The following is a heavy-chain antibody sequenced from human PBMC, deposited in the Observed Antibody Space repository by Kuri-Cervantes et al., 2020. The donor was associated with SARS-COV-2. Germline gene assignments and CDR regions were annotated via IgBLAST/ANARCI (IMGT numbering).Heavy chain of an antibody. V-gene: IGHV3-21*01. CDR3: ARVYCGSYYNWFDP. D-gene: IGHD1-26*01. CDR2: ISSSSSYI. J-gene: IGHJ5*02. Sequence: GESLKISCAASGFTFSSYSMNWVRQAPGKGLEWVSSISSSSSYIYYADSVKGRFTISRDNAKNSLYLQMNSLRAEDTAVYYCARVYCGSYYNWFDPWGQGTLVTVSS. CDR1: GFTFSSYS.